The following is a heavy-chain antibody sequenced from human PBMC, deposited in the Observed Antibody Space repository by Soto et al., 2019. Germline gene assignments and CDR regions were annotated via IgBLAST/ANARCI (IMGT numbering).Heavy chain of an antibody. V-gene: IGHV3-21*01. CDR1: GFTFSSYS. J-gene: IGHJ4*02. D-gene: IGHD3-10*01. Sequence: EVQLVESGGGLVKPGGSLRLSCAASGFTFSSYSMNWVRQAPGKGLEWVSSISSSSSYIYYADSVKGRFTISRDNAKNSLYRQMNSLRAEDTAVYYCARAKPGYFAYWGQGTLVTVSS. CDR3: ARAKPGYFAY. CDR2: ISSSSSYI.